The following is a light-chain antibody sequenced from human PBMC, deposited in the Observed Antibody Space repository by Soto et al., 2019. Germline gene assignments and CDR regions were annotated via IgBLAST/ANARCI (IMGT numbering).Light chain of an antibody. Sequence: QCVLTQPPSASGTPGQRVTISCSGSSSNIGSNSVNWYQQVPGTAPKILIYSNSQRPSGVPDRFSGSKSGTSASLAISGLQSEDEADYYCGVWDDSVNVRYLFGTGTKVTVL. V-gene: IGLV1-44*01. CDR1: SSNIGSNS. CDR3: GVWDDSVNVRYL. CDR2: SNS. J-gene: IGLJ1*01.